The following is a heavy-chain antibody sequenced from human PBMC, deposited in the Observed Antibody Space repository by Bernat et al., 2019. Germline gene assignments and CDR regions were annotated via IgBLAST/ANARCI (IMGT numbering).Heavy chain of an antibody. J-gene: IGHJ3*02. CDR2: IWSGGSNK. D-gene: IGHD1-1*01. CDR3: ARDFLGTRMLPGASDI. CDR1: GFSFSGYG. Sequence: QVQLVESGGGVVQPGRSLTLSCAASGFSFSGYGMHWFRQAPGKGLEWVAVIWSGGSNKYYADFVKGRFTISRDNSQNTLLLQMNSLRAEDTAVYFCARDFLGTRMLPGASDIWGQGTMVTVSS. V-gene: IGHV3-33*01.